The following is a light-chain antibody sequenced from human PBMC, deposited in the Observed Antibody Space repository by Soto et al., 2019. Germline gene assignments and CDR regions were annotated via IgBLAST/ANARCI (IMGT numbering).Light chain of an antibody. CDR2: GAP. CDR1: QSVSSK. CDR3: QQYNNWPPMYT. J-gene: IGKJ5*01. V-gene: IGKV3-15*01. Sequence: IVLTQSPATLSVSAGERATLSCKASQSVSSKLAWYQPKPGQAPRLLLYGAPTRATGIPARFSGSGSGTEFTLTISSLQSEDFAVYYCQQYNNWPPMYTFGQGTRLEIK.